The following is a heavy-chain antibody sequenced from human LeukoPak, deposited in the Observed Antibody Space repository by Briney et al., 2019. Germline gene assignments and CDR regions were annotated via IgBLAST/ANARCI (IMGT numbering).Heavy chain of an antibody. J-gene: IGHJ4*02. Sequence: PSETLSLTCTVSAGSISSYYWTWIRQPPGKGPEWIGNVHYSGNTNYNPSLKSRVTISVDTSNNHFSLKLRSVTAADTAVYYCARHGDSRLIDYRGQGTLVTVSS. V-gene: IGHV4-59*08. D-gene: IGHD6-13*01. CDR1: AGSISSYY. CDR3: ARHGDSRLIDY. CDR2: VHYSGNT.